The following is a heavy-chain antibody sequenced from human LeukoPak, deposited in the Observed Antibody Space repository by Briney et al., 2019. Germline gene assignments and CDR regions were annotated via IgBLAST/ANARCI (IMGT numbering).Heavy chain of an antibody. Sequence: ASVKVSCKASGYTFTSYYMHWVRQAPGQGLEWMGIINPSGGSTSYAQKFQGRVTMTRDTSTSTVYMELSSLRSEDTAVYYCARDKMDIGATFGGVKDNWGQGTLVTVSS. CDR1: GYTFTSYY. J-gene: IGHJ4*02. V-gene: IGHV1-46*01. CDR2: INPSGGST. CDR3: ARDKMDIGATFGGVKDN. D-gene: IGHD3-16*01.